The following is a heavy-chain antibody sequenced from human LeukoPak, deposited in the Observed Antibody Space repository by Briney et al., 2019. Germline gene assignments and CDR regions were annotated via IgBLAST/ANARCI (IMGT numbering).Heavy chain of an antibody. CDR2: ISGRRDST. Sequence: GGSLRLSCAASGFTFSSYGMSWVRQAPGKGLEWVSTISGRRDSTSYADPVKGRFTISRDNSKNTLYLQMNSLRAEDTAVYYCAKDPNFYYCMDVWGKGTTVTISS. J-gene: IGHJ6*03. CDR3: AKDPNFYYCMDV. V-gene: IGHV3-23*01. CDR1: GFTFSSYG.